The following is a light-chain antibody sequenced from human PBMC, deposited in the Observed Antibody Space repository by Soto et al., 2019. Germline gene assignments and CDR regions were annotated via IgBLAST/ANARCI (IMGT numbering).Light chain of an antibody. V-gene: IGLV2-11*01. CDR3: CSYAGTYTWV. CDR1: SSDVGGYNY. Sequence: QSALTQPRSVSGSPGQSVTISCTGTSSDVGGYNYVSWYQQHPGKAPKLMIYDVSKGPSGVPDRFSGSKSGNTASLTISGLQAEDEADYSCCSYAGTYTWVFGGGTKLTVL. CDR2: DVS. J-gene: IGLJ3*02.